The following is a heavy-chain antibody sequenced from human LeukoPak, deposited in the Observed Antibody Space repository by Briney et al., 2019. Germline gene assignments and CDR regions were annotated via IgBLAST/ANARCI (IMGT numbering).Heavy chain of an antibody. V-gene: IGHV3-11*03. Sequence: PGGSLRLSCAASGFTFSSYAMSWVRQAPGRGLEWVSYISSSSSYTKYADSVKGRFTISRDNAKNSLYLQMNSLRAEDTAVYYCARSRQWLETNWFDPWGQGTLVTVSS. D-gene: IGHD6-19*01. J-gene: IGHJ5*02. CDR3: ARSRQWLETNWFDP. CDR2: ISSSSSYT. CDR1: GFTFSSYA.